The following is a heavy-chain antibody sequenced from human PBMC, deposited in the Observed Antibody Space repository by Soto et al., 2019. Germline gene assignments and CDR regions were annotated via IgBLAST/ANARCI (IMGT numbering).Heavy chain of an antibody. CDR2: INPNSGGT. V-gene: IGHV1-2*04. J-gene: IGHJ3*02. CDR3: ASGSMVATLGFDI. Sequence: GSVKVSCKASGYSFTGYYMHWVRQAPGQGLEWMGWINPNSGGTNYAQKFQGWVTMTRDTSISTAYMELSRLRSDDTAVYYCASGSMVATLGFDIWGQGTMVTVSS. CDR1: GYSFTGYY. D-gene: IGHD5-12*01.